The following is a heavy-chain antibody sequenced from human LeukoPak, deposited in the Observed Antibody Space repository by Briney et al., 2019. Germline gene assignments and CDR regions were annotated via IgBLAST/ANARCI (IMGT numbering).Heavy chain of an antibody. CDR3: ARTKGGYNAVYYYYYYMDV. CDR1: GGSINNYY. J-gene: IGHJ6*03. CDR2: IFYSGST. Sequence: PAETLSLTCTVSGGSINNYYWSWIRQPPGKGLEWIGYIFYSGSTNYNPSLQSRVTISVDTSKNQFSLNLNSVTAADTAVYYCARTKGGYNAVYYYYYYMDVWGKGTTVTISS. V-gene: IGHV4-59*01. D-gene: IGHD5-24*01.